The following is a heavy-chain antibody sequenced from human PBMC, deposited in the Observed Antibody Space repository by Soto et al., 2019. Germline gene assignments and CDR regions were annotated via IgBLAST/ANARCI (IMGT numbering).Heavy chain of an antibody. V-gene: IGHV4-39*01. CDR2: FYYGGST. CDR1: GDSISSGNYY. Sequence: QLQLQESGPGLLKPSETLSLTCTVSGDSISSGNYYWGWIRQSPGKGLEWIGSFYYGGSTHSNPSIKSRGTISADTSKKQFSLKLTSGTAADTAEYYCVRHGWDTGWFYFDYWGQGTLVIVSS. D-gene: IGHD6-19*01. CDR3: VRHGWDTGWFYFDY. J-gene: IGHJ4*02.